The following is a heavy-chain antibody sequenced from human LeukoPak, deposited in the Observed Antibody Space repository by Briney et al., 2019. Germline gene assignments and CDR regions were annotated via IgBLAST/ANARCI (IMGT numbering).Heavy chain of an antibody. CDR3: ANHGWDASIDY. CDR1: GFTFSSYA. CDR2: ISGSSGST. Sequence: GGSLRLSCAVSGFTFSSYAMSWVRQAPGKGLEWVSAISGSSGSTYYADSVKGRFTISRDNSKNTLYLQMNSLRAEDTAVYYCANHGWDASIDYWGQGTLVTVSS. V-gene: IGHV3-23*01. J-gene: IGHJ4*02. D-gene: IGHD6-19*01.